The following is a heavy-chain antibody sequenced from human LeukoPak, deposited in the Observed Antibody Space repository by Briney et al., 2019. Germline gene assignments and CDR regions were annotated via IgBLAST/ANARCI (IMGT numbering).Heavy chain of an antibody. CDR1: GGSICSYY. CDR2: IHTSENT. D-gene: IGHD4-17*01. CDR3: AREGDYGDYSKSFYYMDV. V-gene: IGHV4-4*07. J-gene: IGHJ6*03. Sequence: PSETLSLTCTVSGGSICSYYWSWIRQPAGKGLEWIGRIHTSENTDYNPSLKSRVTMSVDMSTSQFSLRLTSVTAAGTAVYYCAREGDYGDYSKSFYYMDVWGKGTTVTVSS.